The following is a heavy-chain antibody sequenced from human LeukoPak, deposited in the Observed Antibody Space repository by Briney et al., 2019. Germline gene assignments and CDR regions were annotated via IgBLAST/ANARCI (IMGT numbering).Heavy chain of an antibody. V-gene: IGHV4-59*01. D-gene: IGHD6-19*01. CDR2: IYYSGST. CDR3: ARVGRRWLVSAFDI. Sequence: SETLSLTCTVSGGSISSYYWSWIRQPPGKGLEWVGYIYYSGSTNYNPSLKSRVTISVDTSKNQFSLKLSSVTAADTAVYYCARVGRRWLVSAFDIWGQGTMVTVSS. J-gene: IGHJ3*02. CDR1: GGSISSYY.